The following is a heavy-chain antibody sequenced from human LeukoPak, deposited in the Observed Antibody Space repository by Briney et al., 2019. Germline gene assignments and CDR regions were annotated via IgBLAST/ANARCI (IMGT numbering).Heavy chain of an antibody. J-gene: IGHJ4*02. CDR2: ISYDGGNK. D-gene: IGHD3-10*01. CDR3: ARYEEHALGSYTTDY. Sequence: GGSLTLSCAASGFTFSTYAMHWVRQAPGKGLEWLAVISYDGGNKYYADSVKGRFIISRDNSKNTLYLQMNSLRIEDTAVYYCARYEEHALGSYTTDYWGQGTLVTVSS. V-gene: IGHV3-30-3*01. CDR1: GFTFSTYA.